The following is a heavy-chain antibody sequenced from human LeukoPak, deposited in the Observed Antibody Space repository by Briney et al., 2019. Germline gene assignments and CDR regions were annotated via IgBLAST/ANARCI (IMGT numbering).Heavy chain of an antibody. D-gene: IGHD3-22*01. CDR3: ARGFSDSSGYPDY. CDR2: INHSGST. Sequence: SETLSLTCAVYGGSFSGYYWSWIRQPPGKGLEWIGEINHSGSTNYNPSLKSRVTISVDTSKNQFSLKLSSVTAADTAVYYCARGFSDSSGYPDYWGQGTLVTVSS. CDR1: GGSFSGYY. V-gene: IGHV4-34*01. J-gene: IGHJ4*02.